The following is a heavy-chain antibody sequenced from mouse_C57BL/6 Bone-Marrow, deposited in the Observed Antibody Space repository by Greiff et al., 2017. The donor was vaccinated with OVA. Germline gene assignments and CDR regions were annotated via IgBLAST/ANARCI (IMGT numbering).Heavy chain of an antibody. CDR1: GYTFTTYP. V-gene: IGHV1-47*01. CDR2: FHPYNDDT. Sequence: QVQLQQSGAELVKPGASVKMSCKASGYTFTTYPIEWMKQNHGKSLEWIGNFHPYNDDTKYNEKFKGKATLTVEKSSSTVYLELNRLTSDDSAVYFCARPGDYDGDWFAYWGQGTLVTVSA. J-gene: IGHJ3*01. D-gene: IGHD2-4*01. CDR3: ARPGDYDGDWFAY.